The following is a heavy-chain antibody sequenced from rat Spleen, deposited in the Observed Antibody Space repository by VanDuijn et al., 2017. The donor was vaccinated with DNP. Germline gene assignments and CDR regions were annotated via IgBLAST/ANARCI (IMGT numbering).Heavy chain of an antibody. V-gene: IGHV5-22*01. CDR1: GFTFSDYY. D-gene: IGHD4-1*01. CDR3: ARHVLPLRVWDY. J-gene: IGHJ2*01. Sequence: EVQLVESGGGLVQPGRSLKLSCAASGFTFSDYYMAWVRQAPTRGLEWVAYISFDGGDSYYADSVKGRFSISRDNAKSTLYLQMNSLRFEDMATYYCARHVLPLRVWDYWGQGVMVTVSS. CDR2: ISFDGGDS.